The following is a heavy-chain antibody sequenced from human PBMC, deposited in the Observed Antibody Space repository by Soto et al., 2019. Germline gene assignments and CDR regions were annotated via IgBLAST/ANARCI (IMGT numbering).Heavy chain of an antibody. Sequence: ETLCLTCAVYGGSFSGYYWSWIRQPPGKGLEWIGEINHSGRTNYNPPLKSRVTISGDTSKNQFSLKPSSVTAADTAVYYCARGPGADGYAPEAGFLHYWGHGTLVTVS. D-gene: IGHD5-12*01. J-gene: IGHJ4*01. CDR2: INHSGRT. V-gene: IGHV4-34*01. CDR3: ARGPGADGYAPEAGFLHY. CDR1: GGSFSGYY.